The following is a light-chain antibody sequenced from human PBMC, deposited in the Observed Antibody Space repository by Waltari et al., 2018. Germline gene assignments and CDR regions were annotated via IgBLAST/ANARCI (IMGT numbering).Light chain of an antibody. CDR1: RTIGSS. Sequence: EIVLTQSPDFQSVTPKEKVTITCRASRTIGSSLHWYQQKPDQSPKLLIYDASTRATDIPARFSGSGSGTEFTLTISSLQSEDFAVYYCQQYNDWPPMYTFGQGTKLEI. J-gene: IGKJ2*01. CDR3: QQYNDWPPMYT. CDR2: DAS. V-gene: IGKV3-15*01.